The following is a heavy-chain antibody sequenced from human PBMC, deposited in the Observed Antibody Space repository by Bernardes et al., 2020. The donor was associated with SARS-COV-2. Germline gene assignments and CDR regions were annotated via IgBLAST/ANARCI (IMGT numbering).Heavy chain of an antibody. V-gene: IGHV4-61*01. CDR3: ARDPDYYDSSGYIRGLDV. CDR1: GGSVSSGSYY. Sequence: SETLYLICTVSGGSVSSGSYYWSWLLQPPGKGLEWIGYIYYSGSTNYNPSLKSRVTISVDTSKNQFSLKLSSVTAADTAVYYCARDPDYYDSSGYIRGLDVWGQGTTVTVSS. D-gene: IGHD3-22*01. J-gene: IGHJ6*02. CDR2: IYYSGST.